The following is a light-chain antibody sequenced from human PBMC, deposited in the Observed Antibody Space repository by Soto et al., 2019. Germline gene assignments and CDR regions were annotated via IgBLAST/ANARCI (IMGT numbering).Light chain of an antibody. CDR1: SSDVGSYNY. V-gene: IGLV2-8*01. CDR2: EVT. CDR3: SSYADNNNVV. Sequence: QSALTQPPSASGSPGQSVTISCTGTSSDVGSYNYVSWYQQHPGKAPKLMIYEVTKRPSGVPDRFSGSKSGNTASLTVSGLQAEDEADYYCSSYADNNNVVFGGGTKLTVL. J-gene: IGLJ2*01.